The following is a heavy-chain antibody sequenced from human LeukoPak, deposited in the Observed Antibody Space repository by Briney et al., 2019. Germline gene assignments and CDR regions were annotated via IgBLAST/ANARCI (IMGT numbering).Heavy chain of an antibody. CDR1: GFTVNSNY. D-gene: IGHD6-6*01. CDR3: ARGFGKVAANVFGGYTMDV. J-gene: IGHJ6*02. CDR2: IYTGGST. Sequence: GVYLRLSCAASGFTVNSNYMSWVRQAPGKGLEWVSLIYTGGSTYYADSVKGRFTISRDNSKNTLYLQMNSLRPEDTAVYYCARGFGKVAANVFGGYTMDVWGQGTTVTVSS. V-gene: IGHV3-66*01.